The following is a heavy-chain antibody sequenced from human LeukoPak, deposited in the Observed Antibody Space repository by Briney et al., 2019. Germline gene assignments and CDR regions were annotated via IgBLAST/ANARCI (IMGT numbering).Heavy chain of an antibody. J-gene: IGHJ5*02. CDR1: GFTFSSYG. CDR2: ISYDGSNK. Sequence: PGGPLRLSCAASGFTFSSYGMHWVRQAPGKGLEWVAVISYDGSNKYYADSVKGRFTISRDNAKNSLYLQMNSLRAEDTALYYCAKGGIAVPGGGWFDPWGQGTLVTVSS. CDR3: AKGGIAVPGGGWFDP. V-gene: IGHV3-30*18. D-gene: IGHD6-19*01.